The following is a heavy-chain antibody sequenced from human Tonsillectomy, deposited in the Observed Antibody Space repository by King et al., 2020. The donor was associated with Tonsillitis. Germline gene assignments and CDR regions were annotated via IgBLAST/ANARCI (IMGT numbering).Heavy chain of an antibody. J-gene: IGHJ4*02. D-gene: IGHD5-24*01. V-gene: IGHV4-31*03. Sequence: QLQESGPGLVKPSQTLSLTCSVSGGSISSGAYFWSWIRQHPGKGLEWIGYIFFSGSTYYIPSLKSRVSISVDTSKTQFSLQLSSVTAADTAVYYCARALRDGYNYYFDYWGQGTLVTVSS. CDR2: IFFSGST. CDR3: ARALRDGYNYYFDY. CDR1: GGSISSGAYF.